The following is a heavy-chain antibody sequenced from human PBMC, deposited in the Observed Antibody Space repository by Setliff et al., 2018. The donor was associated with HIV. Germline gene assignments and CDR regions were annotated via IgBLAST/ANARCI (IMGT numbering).Heavy chain of an antibody. V-gene: IGHV3-23*01. Sequence: GGSLRLSCAASGFTFSAYAMTWVRRAPGRGLEWVSATTSNGRTTDYAESVRGRFTLSRDNSGNTLYLQMNSLRAEDTAVYYCAKDGYSYGSSSYFDYWGQGTLVTVSS. J-gene: IGHJ4*02. D-gene: IGHD5-18*01. CDR1: GFTFSAYA. CDR3: AKDGYSYGSSSYFDY. CDR2: TTSNGRTT.